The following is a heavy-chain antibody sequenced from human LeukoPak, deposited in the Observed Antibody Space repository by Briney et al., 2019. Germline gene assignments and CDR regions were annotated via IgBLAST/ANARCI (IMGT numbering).Heavy chain of an antibody. D-gene: IGHD3-10*01. V-gene: IGHV1-3*01. Sequence: GASVKVSCKASGYTFTSYAMHWVRQAPGQRLEWMGWINAGNGNTKYSQKFQGRVTITRDTSASTAYMELSSLRSEDTAMYYCAREQIIRGVMLWFDPWGQGTLVTVSS. CDR2: INAGNGNT. CDR3: AREQIIRGVMLWFDP. J-gene: IGHJ5*02. CDR1: GYTFTSYA.